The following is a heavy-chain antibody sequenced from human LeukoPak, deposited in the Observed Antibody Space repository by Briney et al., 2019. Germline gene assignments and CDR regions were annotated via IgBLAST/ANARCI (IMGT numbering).Heavy chain of an antibody. V-gene: IGHV3-48*03. CDR2: ISSSGSTI. CDR3: ARDPIYYDSSGN. D-gene: IGHD3-22*01. Sequence: PGGSLRLSCAASGFTFSSYEMNWVRQAPGKGLEWVSYISSSGSTIYCADSVKGRFTISRDNAKNSLYLQMNSLRAEDTAVYYCARDPIYYDSSGNWGQGTLVTASS. CDR1: GFTFSSYE. J-gene: IGHJ4*02.